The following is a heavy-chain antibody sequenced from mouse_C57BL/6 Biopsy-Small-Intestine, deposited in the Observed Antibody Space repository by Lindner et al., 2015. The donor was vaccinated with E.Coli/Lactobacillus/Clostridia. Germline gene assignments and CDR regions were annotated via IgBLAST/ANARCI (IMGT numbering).Heavy chain of an antibody. D-gene: IGHD2-14*01. V-gene: IGHV1-66*01. CDR2: INPDSGDS. Sequence: SVKVSCKTSGYSFAGYNLHWVRQAPGQGLEWMGWINPDSGDSNYAQKFQGRVTMTRDTSMSTAYMEVMRLRSDDTAVYYCARVPGTAPVGAVFDYWGQGTLVTVSS. J-gene: IGHJ4*01. CDR1: GYSFAGYN. CDR3: ARVPGTAPVGAVFDY.